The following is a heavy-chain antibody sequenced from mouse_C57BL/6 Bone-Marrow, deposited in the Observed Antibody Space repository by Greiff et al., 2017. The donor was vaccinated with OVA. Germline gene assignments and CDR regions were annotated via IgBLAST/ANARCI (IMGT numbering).Heavy chain of an antibody. J-gene: IGHJ4*01. Sequence: EVKLMESGGGLVQPGGSLKLSCAASGFTFSDYGMAWVRQAPRKGPEWVAFISNLAYSIYYADTVTGRFTISRENAKNTLYLEMSRLRSEDTAMYYCARHGSSYGYYAMDYWGQGTSVTVSS. V-gene: IGHV5-15*01. CDR2: ISNLAYSI. CDR3: ARHGSSYGYYAMDY. CDR1: GFTFSDYG. D-gene: IGHD1-1*01.